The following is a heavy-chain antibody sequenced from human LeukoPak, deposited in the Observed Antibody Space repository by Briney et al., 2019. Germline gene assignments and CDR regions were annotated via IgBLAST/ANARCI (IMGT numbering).Heavy chain of an antibody. CDR2: INSGNSYQ. D-gene: IGHD6-13*01. V-gene: IGHV3-21*01. J-gene: IGHJ4*02. CDR3: ARGGPAAGRFDY. Sequence: GGSLRLSCAASGFTFSSYSMNWVRQAPGKGLEWVSLINSGNSYQHYADSVKGRFTISRDNSKNTLYLQMNSLRAEDTAVYYCARGGPAAGRFDYWGQGTLVTISS. CDR1: GFTFSSYS.